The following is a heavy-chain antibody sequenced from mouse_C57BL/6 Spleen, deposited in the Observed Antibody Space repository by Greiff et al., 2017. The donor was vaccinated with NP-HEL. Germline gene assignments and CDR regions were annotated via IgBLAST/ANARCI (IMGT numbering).Heavy chain of an antibody. D-gene: IGHD2-1*01. V-gene: IGHV1-64*01. J-gene: IGHJ1*03. CDR1: GYTFTSYW. CDR3: ARSTTRDWYFDV. CDR2: IHPNSGST. Sequence: QVQLQQPGAELVKPGASVKLSCKASGYTFTSYWMHWVKQRPGQGLEWIGMIHPNSGSTNYNEKFKSKATLTVDKSSSTAYMQLSSLTSEDSAVYYCARSTTRDWYFDVWGTGTTVTVSS.